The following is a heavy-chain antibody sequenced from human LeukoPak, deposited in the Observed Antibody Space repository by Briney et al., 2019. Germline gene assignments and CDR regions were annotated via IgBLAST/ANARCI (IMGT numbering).Heavy chain of an antibody. V-gene: IGHV4-34*01. CDR3: ARGVMPTPFYYYYGMDV. Sequence: PSETLSLTCAVYGGSFSGYYWSWIRQPPGKGLEWIGEINHSGSTNYNPSLKGRVTISVDTSKNQFSLKLSSVTAADTAVYYCARGVMPTPFYYYYGMDVWGQGTTVTVSS. CDR2: INHSGST. CDR1: GGSFSGYY. J-gene: IGHJ6*02. D-gene: IGHD2-2*01.